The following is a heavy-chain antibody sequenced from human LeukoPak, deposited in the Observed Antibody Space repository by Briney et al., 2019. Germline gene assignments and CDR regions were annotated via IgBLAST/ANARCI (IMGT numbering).Heavy chain of an antibody. CDR1: GFTFSSYG. CDR3: ATLFDY. J-gene: IGHJ4*02. CDR2: ISYDGSNK. V-gene: IGHV3-30*03. Sequence: GGSLRLSCAASGFTFSSYGMHWVRQAPGKGLEWVAVISYDGSNKYYADSVKGRFTISRDNPKNTLYLQMNSLRAEDTAVYYCATLFDYWGQGTLVTVSS.